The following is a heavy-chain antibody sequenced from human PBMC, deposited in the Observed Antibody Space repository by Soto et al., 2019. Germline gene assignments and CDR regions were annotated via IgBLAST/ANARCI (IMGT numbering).Heavy chain of an antibody. Sequence: QVQLVESGGGVVQPGRSLRLSCAASGFSFSSYGMRWVRQAPGKGLEWVAVISYDGSNKYYADSVKGRFTISRDNSKNTLYLQMNSLRAEDTAVYYCAKLGYSSSGFDYWGQGTLVTVSS. J-gene: IGHJ4*02. V-gene: IGHV3-30*18. D-gene: IGHD6-6*01. CDR1: GFSFSSYG. CDR3: AKLGYSSSGFDY. CDR2: ISYDGSNK.